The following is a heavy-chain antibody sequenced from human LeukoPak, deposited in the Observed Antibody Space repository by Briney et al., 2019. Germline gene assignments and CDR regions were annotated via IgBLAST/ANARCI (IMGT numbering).Heavy chain of an antibody. D-gene: IGHD3/OR15-3a*01. CDR1: GGSFGGYY. CDR3: ARYEEFSTGYSASSPRHYFDH. CDR2: IYYTWST. Sequence: PSETLSLTCAVYGGSFGGYYWRWIRQPPGKGLECIGHIYYTWSTYYKPSLESRVTISVDTAKNQISLKLSSVTAADTAVYYCARYEEFSTGYSASSPRHYFDHWGQGTLVTVSS. J-gene: IGHJ4*02. V-gene: IGHV4-59*01.